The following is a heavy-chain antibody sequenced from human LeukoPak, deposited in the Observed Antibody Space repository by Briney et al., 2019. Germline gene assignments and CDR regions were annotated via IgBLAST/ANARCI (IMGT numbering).Heavy chain of an antibody. D-gene: IGHD4-17*01. J-gene: IGHJ4*02. V-gene: IGHV3-21*01. CDR2: LSSRSRYI. Sequence: GGSLRLSCAASGFTFSNYAMTWVRQAPGKGLEWVSSLSSRSRYIYYADSLKGRFTISRDNSKNTLYLQMNSLRAEDTAVYYCAKIPPQNTVTTWLDYWGQGTLVTVSS. CDR3: AKIPPQNTVTTWLDY. CDR1: GFTFSNYA.